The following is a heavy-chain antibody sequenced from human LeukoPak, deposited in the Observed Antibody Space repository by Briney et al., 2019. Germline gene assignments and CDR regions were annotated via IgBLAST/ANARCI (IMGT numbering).Heavy chain of an antibody. CDR3: SVSPGSYYYMDV. V-gene: IGHV3-48*04. J-gene: IGHJ6*03. Sequence: GGSLRLSCAASGFTFSSYSMTWVRQAPGKGLEWVSYISSSSSTIYYADSVKGRFTISRDNAKNSLYLQMNSLRAEDTAVYYCSVSPGSYYYMDVWGKGTTVTVSS. CDR1: GFTFSSYS. CDR2: ISSSSSTI. D-gene: IGHD6-25*01.